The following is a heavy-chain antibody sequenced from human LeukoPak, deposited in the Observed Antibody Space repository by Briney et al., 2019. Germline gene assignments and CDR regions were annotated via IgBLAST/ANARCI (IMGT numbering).Heavy chain of an antibody. CDR3: AKDAQRGFDYSNSLEY. J-gene: IGHJ4*02. D-gene: IGHD4-11*01. CDR1: GFTFNHYA. V-gene: IGHV3-33*06. CDR2: IWSDGTNR. Sequence: PGGSLRLSCAATGFTFNHYAMHWVRQAPGKGLEWVAVIWSDGTNRYYADSVKGRFTISRDDAGKTAYLQMSSLRPEDTGVYYCAKDAQRGFDYSNSLEYWGQGTPVTVST.